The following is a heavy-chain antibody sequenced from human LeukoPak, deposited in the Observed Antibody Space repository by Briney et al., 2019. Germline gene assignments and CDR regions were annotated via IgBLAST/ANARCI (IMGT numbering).Heavy chain of an antibody. D-gene: IGHD5-12*01. CDR1: GGSISSGDYY. CDR2: IYYSGST. CDR3: ARETAYGYDHWYFDL. J-gene: IGHJ2*01. Sequence: SQTLSLTCTVSGGSISSGDYYWRWIRQPPGKGLEWIGYIYYSGSTYYNPSLKSLVTISVDTSKNQFSLKLSSVTAADTAVYYCARETAYGYDHWYFDLWGRGTLVTVSS. V-gene: IGHV4-30-4*01.